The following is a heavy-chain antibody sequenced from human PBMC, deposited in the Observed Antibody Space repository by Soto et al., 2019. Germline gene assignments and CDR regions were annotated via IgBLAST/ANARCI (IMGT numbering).Heavy chain of an antibody. Sequence: QVQLVQSGAEVKKPGASVKVSCKTSGYTFTSYGISWVRQAPGQGLERMGWISTHNGNTNFAQKFQGRVTLTTDTSTNTVYLDLRSLTSDGTAVYYCATGYDILSGLAYYYGMDVWGQGTTVTVSS. CDR2: ISTHNGNT. D-gene: IGHD3-9*01. V-gene: IGHV1-18*01. CDR1: GYTFTSYG. J-gene: IGHJ6*02. CDR3: ATGYDILSGLAYYYGMDV.